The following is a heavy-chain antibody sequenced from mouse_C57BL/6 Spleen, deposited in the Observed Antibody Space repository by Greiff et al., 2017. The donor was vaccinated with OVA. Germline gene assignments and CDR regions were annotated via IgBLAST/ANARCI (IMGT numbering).Heavy chain of an antibody. J-gene: IGHJ2*01. CDR3: TREYYSNYYFDY. V-gene: IGHV1-15*01. Sequence: QVQLKQSGAELVRPGASVTLSCKASGYTFTDYEMHWVKQTPVHGLEWIGAIDPETGGTAYNQKFKGKAILTADKSSSTAYMELRSLTSEDSAVYYCTREYYSNYYFDYWGQGTTLTVSS. D-gene: IGHD2-5*01. CDR2: IDPETGGT. CDR1: GYTFTDYE.